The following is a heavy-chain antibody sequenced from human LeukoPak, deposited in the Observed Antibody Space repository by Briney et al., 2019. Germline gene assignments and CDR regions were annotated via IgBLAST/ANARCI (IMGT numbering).Heavy chain of an antibody. D-gene: IGHD3-10*01. V-gene: IGHV1-46*01. CDR1: GYTFTSYY. Sequence: VASVKVSCKASGYTFTSYYMHWVRQAPGQGLEWMGIINPSGGSTSYAQKFQGRVTMTRDTSTSTVYMELSSLRSEDTAVYYCAITKQGFPYGSGRWYFDYWGQGTLVTVSS. J-gene: IGHJ4*02. CDR2: INPSGGST. CDR3: AITKQGFPYGSGRWYFDY.